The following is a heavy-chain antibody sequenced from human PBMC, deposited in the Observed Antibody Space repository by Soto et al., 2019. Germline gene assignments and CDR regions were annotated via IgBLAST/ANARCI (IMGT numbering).Heavy chain of an antibody. V-gene: IGHV3-33*01. Sequence: GGSLRLSCAASGFTFISYGMHWVRQAPGKGLEWVAVIWYDGSNKYYADSVKGRFTISRDNSKNTLYLQMNSLRAEDTAVYYCARDLDYAYFDYWGQGTLVTVS. CDR2: IWYDGSNK. D-gene: IGHD2-2*01. CDR3: ARDLDYAYFDY. J-gene: IGHJ4*02. CDR1: GFTFISYG.